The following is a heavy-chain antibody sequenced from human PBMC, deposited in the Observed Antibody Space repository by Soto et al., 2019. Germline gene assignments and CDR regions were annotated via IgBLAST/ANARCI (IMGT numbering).Heavy chain of an antibody. CDR1: GGTFSSSG. D-gene: IGHD3-16*02. V-gene: IGHV1-69*11. Sequence: QVHLVQSGTEVQKPGSSVKVSCKASGGTFSSSGFSWVRQAPGQGLEWMGMIVPSLDTTNYAQKFQARVTITADEVTSTAYMELCSLRSEDTAVYYCARWPQPRYTADPYAVDVWGQGTRVIVSS. J-gene: IGHJ6*02. CDR3: ARWPQPRYTADPYAVDV. CDR2: IVPSLDTT.